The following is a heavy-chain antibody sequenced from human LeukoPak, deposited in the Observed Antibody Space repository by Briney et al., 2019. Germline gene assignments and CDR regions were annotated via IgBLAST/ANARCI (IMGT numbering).Heavy chain of an antibody. CDR2: IWSDGTNR. CDR1: GFTFSHYG. CDR3: AKDTTLRTSYHGFFDY. Sequence: PGGSLRLSCATSGFTFSHYGMHWVRQAPGKGLEWVAVIWSDGTNRYYGDPVKGRFTISRDNFQRTVYLQMNSLRAEDTAVYYCAKDTTLRTSYHGFFDYWGQGTLVTVSS. V-gene: IGHV3-33*06. D-gene: IGHD1-26*01. J-gene: IGHJ4*02.